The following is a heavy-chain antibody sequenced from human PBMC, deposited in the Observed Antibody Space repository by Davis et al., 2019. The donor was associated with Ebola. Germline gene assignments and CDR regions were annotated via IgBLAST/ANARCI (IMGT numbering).Heavy chain of an antibody. CDR3: ARSGWLVVNAWVDY. D-gene: IGHD2-2*01. Sequence: FTFSRDNAKNSLYLQMNSLRAEDTAVYYCARSGWLVVNAWVDYWGQGTLVTVSS. J-gene: IGHJ4*02. V-gene: IGHV3-11*06.